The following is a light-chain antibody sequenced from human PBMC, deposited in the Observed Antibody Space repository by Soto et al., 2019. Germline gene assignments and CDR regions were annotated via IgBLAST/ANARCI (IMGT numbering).Light chain of an antibody. CDR1: SGHSSYA. CDR3: QTWGTGPWV. Sequence: QPVLTQSPSASASLGASVKLTCTLSSGHSSYAIAWHQQQPEKGPRYLMKVNSDGSHSKGDGIPVRFSGSSSGAERYLTISSLQSEDEADYYCQTWGTGPWVFGGGTKLTVL. CDR2: VNSDGSH. V-gene: IGLV4-69*01. J-gene: IGLJ3*02.